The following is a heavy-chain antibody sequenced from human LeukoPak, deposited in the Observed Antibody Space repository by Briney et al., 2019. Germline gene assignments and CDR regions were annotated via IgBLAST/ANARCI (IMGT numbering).Heavy chain of an antibody. CDR3: ARSRVDTAMYFDY. CDR2: ISSSSSTI. D-gene: IGHD5-18*01. Sequence: GGSLRPSCAASGFTFSSYSMNWVRQAPGKGLEWVSYISSSSSTIYYADSVKGRFTISRDNAKNSLYLQMNSLRDEDTAVYYCARSRVDTAMYFDYWGQGTLVTVSS. V-gene: IGHV3-48*02. CDR1: GFTFSSYS. J-gene: IGHJ4*02.